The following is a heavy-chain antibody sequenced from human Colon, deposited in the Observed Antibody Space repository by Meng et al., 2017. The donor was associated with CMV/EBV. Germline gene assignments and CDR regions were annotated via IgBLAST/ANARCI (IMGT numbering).Heavy chain of an antibody. CDR3: ATGSTSYLRNAFDM. V-gene: IGHV3-15*01. CDR1: GFTFSNAW. D-gene: IGHD5-12*01. CDR2: IKSKTDGGTT. J-gene: IGHJ3*02. Sequence: GESLKISCAASGFTFSNAWMTWVRQAPGKGLEWVGRIKSKTDGGTTDYGAPVKGRFTISRDDSKNTLYLQMNSLKTEDTAVYYCATGSTSYLRNAFDMWGQGTMVTVSS.